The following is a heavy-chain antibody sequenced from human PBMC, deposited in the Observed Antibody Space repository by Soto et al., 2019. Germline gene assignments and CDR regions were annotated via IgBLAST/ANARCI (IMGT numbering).Heavy chain of an antibody. J-gene: IGHJ6*02. CDR2: ISSSSDTM. CDR3: ARVHTAMVAYYGMDV. CDR1: EFTFRSYS. V-gene: IGHV3-48*02. D-gene: IGHD5-18*01. Sequence: EVQLVESGGGLVQPGGSLRLSCEDSEFTFRSYSMNWVRQAPGKGLEWVSFISSSSDTMFYADSVKGRFTISRDNAKNLLYLQIDSLRDGDTAVYYCARVHTAMVAYYGMDVWGQGTTVTVSS.